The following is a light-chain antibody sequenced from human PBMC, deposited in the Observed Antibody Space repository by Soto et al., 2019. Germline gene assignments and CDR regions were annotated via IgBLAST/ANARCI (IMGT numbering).Light chain of an antibody. CDR3: QQANSFPRT. CDR2: TAS. Sequence: DIQMTQSPSSVSASIGDRVTITCRARQDIGSWLAWYQQKPGRAPKLLIYTASTLQTGVPSRFRGSGSRIDFTLTISNLQPDDFATYFCQQANSFPRTFGQGTRLRMK. CDR1: QDIGSW. V-gene: IGKV1-12*01. J-gene: IGKJ2*01.